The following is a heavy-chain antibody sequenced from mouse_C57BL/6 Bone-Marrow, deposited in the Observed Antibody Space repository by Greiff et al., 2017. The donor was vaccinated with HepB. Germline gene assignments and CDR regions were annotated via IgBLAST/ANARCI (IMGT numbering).Heavy chain of an antibody. J-gene: IGHJ4*01. D-gene: IGHD2-10*02. Sequence: QVQLQQSGPELARPWASVKISCQAFYTFSRRVHFAIRDTNYWMQWVKLRPGQGREWIGANYPGNGDTSYNQKFKGKATLTADKSSITAYMQLSSLTSENSAVYYCAVWSKDYYAMDYWGQGTSVTVSS. CDR3: SENSAVYYCAVWSKDYYAMDY. CDR1: YTFSRRVH. V-gene: IGHV1-87*01. CDR2: GQGREWIG.